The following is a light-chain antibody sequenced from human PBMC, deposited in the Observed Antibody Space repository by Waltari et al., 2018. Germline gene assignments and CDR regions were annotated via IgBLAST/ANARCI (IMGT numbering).Light chain of an antibody. CDR3: QQFSSFPWT. Sequence: DIQMTQSPSSLSASVGDRVTITCRASQTINNWLAWYQQKPGKAPNLLIYKASTLESGVPSRFSGSGSGTEVTLTISSLQPGDFATYYCQQFSSFPWTFGHGTKVEIK. CDR1: QTINNW. J-gene: IGKJ1*01. CDR2: KAS. V-gene: IGKV1-5*03.